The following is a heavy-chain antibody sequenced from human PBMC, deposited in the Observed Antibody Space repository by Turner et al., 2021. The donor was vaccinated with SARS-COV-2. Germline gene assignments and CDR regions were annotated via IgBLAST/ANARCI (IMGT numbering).Heavy chain of an antibody. V-gene: IGHV4-31*03. CDR2: MYGSRNT. D-gene: IGHD3-9*01. Sequence: QVQLQESGPGLVQPSQTLSLTCTVSGGSISSGAYYWSWFRQHPGKGLEWIGYMYGSRNTYDNPSLKGRVTIAVDTSKNQFSLKLSSVTAAETAVYYGARAGTDWLQYYYFDYWGQGTLVTVSS. J-gene: IGHJ4*02. CDR1: GGSISSGAYY. CDR3: ARAGTDWLQYYYFDY.